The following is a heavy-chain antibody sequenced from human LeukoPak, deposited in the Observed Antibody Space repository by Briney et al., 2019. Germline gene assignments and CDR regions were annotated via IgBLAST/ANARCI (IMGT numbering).Heavy chain of an antibody. V-gene: IGHV3-21*01. D-gene: IGHD5-18*01. CDR2: IGSSSSYI. Sequence: GGSLRLSCAASGFTFSSYSMNWVRQAPGKGLEWVSSIGSSSSYIYYADSVKGRFTISRDNAKNSLYLQMNSLRAEDTAVYYCARGLSYGTTDYWGQGTLVTVSS. J-gene: IGHJ4*02. CDR3: ARGLSYGTTDY. CDR1: GFTFSSYS.